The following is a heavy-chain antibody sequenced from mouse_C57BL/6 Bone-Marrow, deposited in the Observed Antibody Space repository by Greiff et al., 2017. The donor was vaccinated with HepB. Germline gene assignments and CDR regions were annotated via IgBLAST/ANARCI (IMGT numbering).Heavy chain of an antibody. CDR1: GYSITSGYY. V-gene: IGHV3-6*01. D-gene: IGHD4-1*01. CDR3: AREWTGTGFAY. Sequence: EVQLQESGPGLVKPSQSLSLTCSVTGYSITSGYYWNWIRQFPGNKLEWMGYISYDGSNNYNPSLKNRISITRDTSKNQFFLKLNSVTTEDTATYYCAREWTGTGFAYWGQGTLVTVSA. J-gene: IGHJ3*01. CDR2: ISYDGSN.